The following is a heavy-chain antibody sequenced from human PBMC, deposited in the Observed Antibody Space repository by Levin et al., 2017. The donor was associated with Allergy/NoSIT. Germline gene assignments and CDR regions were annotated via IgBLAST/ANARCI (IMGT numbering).Heavy chain of an antibody. D-gene: IGHD4-11*01. J-gene: IGHJ4*02. Sequence: GGSLRLSCAASGFSFSSYAMHWVRQTPGRGLEWVAVISYDGSNKYYAVSVKGRFTISRDNSKKTMSLQMNSLRVEDTAIYYCAKDHYRGEMVTTVSTGTAGDWGQGTQVTVSS. CDR2: ISYDGSNK. V-gene: IGHV3-30*04. CDR3: AKDHYRGEMVTTVSTGTAGD. CDR1: GFSFSSYA.